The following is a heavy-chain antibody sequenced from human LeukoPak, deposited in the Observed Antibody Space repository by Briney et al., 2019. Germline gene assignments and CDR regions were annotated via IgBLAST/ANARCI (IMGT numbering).Heavy chain of an antibody. Sequence: GGSLRLSCAASGFTFSSYNMHWVRQPPGKGLEWLSFISSGSSIIYYADSVKGRFTISRDNAKNSLCLQMNSLRDEDMAVYYCARGRGSDLYHLDYWGQGTLVTVSS. CDR3: ARGRGSDLYHLDY. J-gene: IGHJ4*02. V-gene: IGHV3-48*02. CDR2: ISSGSSII. CDR1: GFTFSSYN. D-gene: IGHD6-19*01.